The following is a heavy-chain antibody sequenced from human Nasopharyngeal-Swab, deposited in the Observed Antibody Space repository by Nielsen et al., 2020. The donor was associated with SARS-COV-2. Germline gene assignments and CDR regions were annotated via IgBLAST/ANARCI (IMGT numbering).Heavy chain of an antibody. Sequence: GGSLRLSCVASGFPFADYVMSWVRLVLGNGLQGVAGITWNSCNIGYADSVKGRFTVSRDNADNSLFLQMDSLRPEDTAFYYCAKSLYTSTWSYYLDIWGQGTMVNVSS. CDR1: GFPFADYV. D-gene: IGHD6-13*01. V-gene: IGHV3-9*01. CDR2: ITWNSCNI. CDR3: AKSLYTSTWSYYLDI. J-gene: IGHJ4*02.